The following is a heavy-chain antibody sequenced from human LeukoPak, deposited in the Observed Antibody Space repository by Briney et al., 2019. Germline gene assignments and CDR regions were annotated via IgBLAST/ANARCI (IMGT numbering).Heavy chain of an antibody. J-gene: IGHJ4*02. CDR1: GFTFSSYA. D-gene: IGHD3-22*01. V-gene: IGHV3-30*04. CDR2: ISYDGSNK. Sequence: GGSLRLSCAASGFTFSSYAMHWVRQAPGKGLEWVAVISYDGSNKYYADSVKGRFTISRDNSKNTLYLQMNSLRAEDTAVYYCARAPYDSSSYWGQGTLVTVSS. CDR3: ARAPYDSSSY.